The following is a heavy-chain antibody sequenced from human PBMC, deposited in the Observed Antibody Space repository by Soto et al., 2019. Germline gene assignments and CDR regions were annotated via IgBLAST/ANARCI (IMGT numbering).Heavy chain of an antibody. CDR2: ISSDGSST. J-gene: IGHJ4*02. D-gene: IGHD1-26*01. Sequence: GGSLRLSCAASGFTFIGYWMHWVRQVPGKGLVWVSRISSDGSSTSYADSVRGRFTVSRDNAKNTLYLQMNSLRAEDTAVYYCASLSGSFDYWGQGTLVTVSS. V-gene: IGHV3-74*01. CDR3: ASLSGSFDY. CDR1: GFTFIGYW.